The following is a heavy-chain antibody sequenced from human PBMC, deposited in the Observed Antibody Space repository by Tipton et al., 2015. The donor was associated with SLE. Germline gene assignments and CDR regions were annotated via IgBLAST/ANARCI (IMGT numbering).Heavy chain of an antibody. CDR1: GFTFSSYE. J-gene: IGHJ2*01. Sequence: SLRLSCAASGFTFSSYEMNWVRQAPGKGLEWVSYISSSGSTIYYADSVKGRFTISRDNAKNSLYLQMNSLRAEDTAVYYCAKDYSSSWYVWYFDLWGRGTLVTVSS. CDR3: AKDYSSSWYVWYFDL. D-gene: IGHD6-13*01. CDR2: ISSSGSTI. V-gene: IGHV3-48*03.